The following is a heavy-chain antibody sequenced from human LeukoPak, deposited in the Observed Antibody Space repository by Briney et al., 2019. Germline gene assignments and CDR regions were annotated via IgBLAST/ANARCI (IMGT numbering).Heavy chain of an antibody. D-gene: IGHD6-19*01. J-gene: IGHJ4*02. CDR1: GGSISSYY. Sequence: SETLSLTCTVSGGSISSYYWSWIRQPPGKGLEWIGYIYYSGSTYYNPSLKSRVTISVDTSKNQFSLNLSSVTAADTAVYYCASQGIAVAGRDYWGQGTLVTVSS. CDR3: ASQGIAVAGRDY. CDR2: IYYSGST. V-gene: IGHV4-59*08.